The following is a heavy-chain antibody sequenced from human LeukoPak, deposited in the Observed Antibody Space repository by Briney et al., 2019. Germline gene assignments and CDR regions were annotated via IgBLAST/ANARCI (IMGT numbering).Heavy chain of an antibody. CDR1: GFTFNSYA. CDR2: ISGSGGST. V-gene: IGHV3-23*01. Sequence: PGGSPRLSCAASGFTFNSYAMSWVRQAAGKGLEWVSSISGSGGSTYYADSVKGRFTISRDSSKNMLYLQMNSLRAEDTAVYYCAKSPITSGSLYYSDYWGQGTLVTVSS. J-gene: IGHJ4*02. D-gene: IGHD3-16*01. CDR3: AKSPITSGSLYYSDY.